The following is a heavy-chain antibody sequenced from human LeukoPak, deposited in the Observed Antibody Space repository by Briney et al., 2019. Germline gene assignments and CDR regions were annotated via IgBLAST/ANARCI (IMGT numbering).Heavy chain of an antibody. D-gene: IGHD3-16*01. CDR1: GFTFSSYS. CDR3: ARGHYADAFDI. V-gene: IGHV3-21*01. Sequence: GGSLGLSCAASGFTFSSYSMNWVRQAPGKGLEWVSSISSSSSYIYYADSVKGRFTISRDNAKNSLYLQMNSLRAEDTAVYYCARGHYADAFDIWGQGTMVTVSS. CDR2: ISSSSSYI. J-gene: IGHJ3*02.